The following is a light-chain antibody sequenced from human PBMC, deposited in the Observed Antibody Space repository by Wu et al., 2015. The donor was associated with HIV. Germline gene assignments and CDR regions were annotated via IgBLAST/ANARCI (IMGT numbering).Light chain of an antibody. V-gene: IGKV3-11*01. CDR1: QNIETY. J-gene: IGKJ2*03. CDR2: DAS. CDR3: QQRYTGRS. Sequence: EIALTQSPATLSLSPGETATLSCRASQNIETYLAWYQQIPAQAPRLLIYDASNRATGVPDRFTASGSGTDFTLTISSLKPEDFAVYYCQQRYTGRSFGQGTKLDIK.